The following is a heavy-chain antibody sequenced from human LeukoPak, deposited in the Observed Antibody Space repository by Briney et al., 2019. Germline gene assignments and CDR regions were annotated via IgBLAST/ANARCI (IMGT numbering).Heavy chain of an antibody. CDR3: AGAGAAAGPFDY. Sequence: PGGSLRLSCAASGFTVSSNYMSWVRQAPGKGLEWVSVIYSDGSTYYADSVKGRFIFSRDNSKNTLYLQMNSLRAEDTAVYYCAGAGAAAGPFDYWGQGTLVTVSS. J-gene: IGHJ4*02. CDR2: IYSDGST. D-gene: IGHD6-13*01. V-gene: IGHV3-66*01. CDR1: GFTVSSNY.